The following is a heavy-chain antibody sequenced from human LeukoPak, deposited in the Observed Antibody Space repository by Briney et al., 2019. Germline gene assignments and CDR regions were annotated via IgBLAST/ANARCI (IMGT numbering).Heavy chain of an antibody. V-gene: IGHV3-7*01. CDR3: ARKGRGDSSGYPT. J-gene: IGHJ5*02. CDR2: IKQDGSEK. CDR1: GFTFSSYW. Sequence: PGGSLRLSCAASGFTFSSYWMSWVRQAPGKGLEWVANIKQDGSEKYYVDSVKGRFTISRDNAKNSLYLQMNSLRAEDTAVYYCARKGRGDSSGYPTWGQGTPVTVYS. D-gene: IGHD6-25*01.